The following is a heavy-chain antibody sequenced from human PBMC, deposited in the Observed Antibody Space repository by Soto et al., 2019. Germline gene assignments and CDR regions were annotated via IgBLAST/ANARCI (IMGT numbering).Heavy chain of an antibody. Sequence: ASVKVSCKASGYTFTSYDINWVRQATGQGLEWMGWMNPNSGNTGYAQKFQGRVTMTRNTSISTAYMELSSLRSEDTGVYYCARAFFDNNYYDSSGYPTYFDYWGQGTLVTVSS. CDR1: GYTFTSYD. J-gene: IGHJ4*02. CDR2: MNPNSGNT. D-gene: IGHD3-22*01. CDR3: ARAFFDNNYYDSSGYPTYFDY. V-gene: IGHV1-8*01.